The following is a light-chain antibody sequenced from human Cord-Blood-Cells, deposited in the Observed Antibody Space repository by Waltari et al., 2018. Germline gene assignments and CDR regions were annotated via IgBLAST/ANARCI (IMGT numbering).Light chain of an antibody. V-gene: IGKV3-20*01. CDR2: GAS. Sequence: EMVLTQSPGTLSLSPGERATLSCRASQSVSSSYLAWYQQKPGHAPRLLIYGASSGATGIPGRFSGSGSGTDFTLTSSILEPEDFVVYYLQQYGSSPTFGEGTKVEIK. CDR1: QSVSSSY. CDR3: QQYGSSPT. J-gene: IGKJ4*01.